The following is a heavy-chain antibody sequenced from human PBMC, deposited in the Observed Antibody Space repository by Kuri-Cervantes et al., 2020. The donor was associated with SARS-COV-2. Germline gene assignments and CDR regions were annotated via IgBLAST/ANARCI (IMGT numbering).Heavy chain of an antibody. D-gene: IGHD1-26*01. CDR1: GGSFSGYY. J-gene: IGHJ1*01. CDR2: INHSGST. Sequence: SETLSLTCAVYGGSFSGYYWSWIRQPPGKGLEWIGEINHSGSTNYNPSLKSRVTISVDTSKNQFSLKLSSVTAADTAVYYCARVSDSGSPRHPYFQHWGQGTLVTCSS. V-gene: IGHV4-34*01. CDR3: ARVSDSGSPRHPYFQH.